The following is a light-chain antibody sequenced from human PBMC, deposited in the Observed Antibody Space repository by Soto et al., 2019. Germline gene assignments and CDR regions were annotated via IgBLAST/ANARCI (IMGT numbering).Light chain of an antibody. V-gene: IGKV3-15*01. CDR1: QSVASN. Sequence: EIVMTQSPASLSVSPGDGATLSCRASQSVASNVAWYRQKPGQGPRLLIHGASTRAAGVPARFSGSGSGTDFTLTIGSLQSEDFAVYYCHQYHNWYPQYTFGQRTKLQIK. CDR3: HQYHNWYPQYT. CDR2: GAS. J-gene: IGKJ2*01.